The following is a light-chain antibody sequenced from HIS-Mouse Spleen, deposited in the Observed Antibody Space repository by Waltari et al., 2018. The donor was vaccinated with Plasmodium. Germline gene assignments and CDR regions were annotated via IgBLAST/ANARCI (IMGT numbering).Light chain of an antibody. J-gene: IGKJ4*01. Sequence: EIVLTQPPAPLSLSPGERATLSRRASQSVSSYLAWYQQKPGQAPRLLIYDASNRATGIPARFSGSGSGTDFTLTISSLEPEDFAVYYCQQRSNWPRVLTFGGGTKVEIK. CDR1: QSVSSY. CDR2: DAS. CDR3: QQRSNWPRVLT. V-gene: IGKV3-11*01.